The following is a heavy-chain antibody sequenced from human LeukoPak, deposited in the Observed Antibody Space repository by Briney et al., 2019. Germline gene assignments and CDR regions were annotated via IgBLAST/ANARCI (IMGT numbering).Heavy chain of an antibody. CDR1: GGSISSYY. CDR3: ARETVYRDYYYYGMDV. D-gene: IGHD1-26*01. V-gene: IGHV4-59*01. J-gene: IGHJ6*02. CDR2: IYYSGST. Sequence: SETLSLTCTVSGGSISSYYWSWIRQPPGKGLEWIGYIYYSGSTNYNPSLKSRVTISVDTSKNQFSLKLSSVTAADTAVYYCARETVYRDYYYYGMDVWGQGTTVTVSS.